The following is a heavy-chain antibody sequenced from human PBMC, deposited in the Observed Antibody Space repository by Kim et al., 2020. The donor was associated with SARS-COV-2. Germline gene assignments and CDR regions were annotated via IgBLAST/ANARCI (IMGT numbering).Heavy chain of an antibody. CDR1: GFTFSHYS. CDR3: AKWEFVTTAYANDLADA. D-gene: IGHD2-2*01. CDR2: IWSDGSKR. Sequence: GGSLRLSCAASGFTFSHYSMHWVRQAPGKGLEWVAVIWSDGSKRLYADSVKGRFTISRDNSQNTVHLEMNSLRAEDTVVYYCAKWEFVTTAYANDLADA. V-gene: IGHV3-33*03. J-gene: IGHJ3*01.